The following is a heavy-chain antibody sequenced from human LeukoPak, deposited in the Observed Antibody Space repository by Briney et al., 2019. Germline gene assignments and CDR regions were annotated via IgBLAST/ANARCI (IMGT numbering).Heavy chain of an antibody. J-gene: IGHJ4*02. CDR3: ARALSRGEFADY. CDR1: GFTFNNYW. Sequence: GGSLRLSCAASGFTFNNYWMHWVRPAPGKGLVCVSRINSDGSTTSYADSVKGRFTISRDNAKNTLYLQMNSLRAEDTAEYYCARALSRGEFADYWGQGTLVAVSS. CDR2: INSDGSTT. V-gene: IGHV3-74*01. D-gene: IGHD3-10*01.